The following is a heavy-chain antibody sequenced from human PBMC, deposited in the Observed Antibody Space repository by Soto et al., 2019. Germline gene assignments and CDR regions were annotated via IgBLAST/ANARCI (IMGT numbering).Heavy chain of an antibody. CDR3: ARDGDPQSAFWSGPLGGGRCDP. D-gene: IGHD3-3*01. J-gene: IGHJ5*02. V-gene: IGHV1-69*12. CDR2: IVPMFGTA. CDR1: GGTFGNSA. Sequence: QVQLVQSGAEVKKPGSSVNVSCKTSGGTFGNSAVTWVRQAPGQGLEWLGGIVPMFGTANYAQKFQGRVTITADESTFTAYRELNSQKADGPAVDYCARDGDPQSAFWSGPLGGGRCDPWGQGTLVTVSS.